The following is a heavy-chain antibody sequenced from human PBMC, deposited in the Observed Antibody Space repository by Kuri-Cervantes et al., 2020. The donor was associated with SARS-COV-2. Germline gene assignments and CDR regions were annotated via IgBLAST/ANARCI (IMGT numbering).Heavy chain of an antibody. CDR1: GGSINSSSYY. CDR2: IYYSGST. CDR3: ARLCMITFGGVIVRVFDY. D-gene: IGHD3-16*02. Sequence: SETLSLTCTVSGGSINSSSYYWGWIRQPPGKGLEWIGSIYYSGSTYYNPSLKSRVTISVDTSKNQFSLKLSSVTAADTAVYYCARLCMITFGGVIVRVFDYWGQGTLVTVSS. J-gene: IGHJ4*02. V-gene: IGHV4-39*07.